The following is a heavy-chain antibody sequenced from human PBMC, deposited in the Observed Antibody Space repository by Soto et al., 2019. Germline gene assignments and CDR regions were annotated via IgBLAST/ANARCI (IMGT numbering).Heavy chain of an antibody. CDR2: INPNSGGT. CDR3: ARLKIRSGSYYSFDY. J-gene: IGHJ4*02. V-gene: IGHV1-2*02. D-gene: IGHD1-26*01. CDR1: GYTFTGYY. Sequence: ASVKVSCKASGYTFTGYYMHWVRQAPGQGLEWKGWINPNSGGTNYAQKFQGRVTMTRDTSISTAYMELSRLRSDDTAVYYCARLKIRSGSYYSFDYWGQGTLVTVSS.